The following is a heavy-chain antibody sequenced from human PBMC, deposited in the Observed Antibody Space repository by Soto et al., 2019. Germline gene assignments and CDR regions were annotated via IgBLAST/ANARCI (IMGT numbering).Heavy chain of an antibody. CDR2: INHSGST. CDR1: GGSFSGYY. J-gene: IGHJ3*02. CDR3: ARVLRFGVLRGMNAFDI. D-gene: IGHD3-3*01. Sequence: SETLSLTCAVYGGSFSGYYWSWIRQPPGKGLEWIGEINHSGSTNYNPSLKSRVTISVDTSKNQFSLKLSSVTAADTAVYYCARVLRFGVLRGMNAFDIWGQGTMVTVSS. V-gene: IGHV4-34*01.